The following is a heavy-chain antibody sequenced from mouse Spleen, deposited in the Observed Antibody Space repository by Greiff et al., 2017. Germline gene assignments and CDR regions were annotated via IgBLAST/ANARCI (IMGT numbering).Heavy chain of an antibody. D-gene: IGHD4-1*01. J-gene: IGHJ4*01. CDR3: AREVGRYYAMDY. Sequence: VKVVESGAELAKPGASVKMSCKASGYTFTSYWMHWVKQRPGQGLEWIGYINPSTGYTEYNQKFKDKATLTADKSSSTAYMQLSSLTSEDSAVYYCAREVGRYYAMDYWGQGTSVTVSS. CDR1: GYTFTSYW. CDR2: INPSTGYT. V-gene: IGHV1-7*01.